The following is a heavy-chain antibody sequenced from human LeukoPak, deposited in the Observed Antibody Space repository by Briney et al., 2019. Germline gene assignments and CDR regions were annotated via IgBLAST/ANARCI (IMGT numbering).Heavy chain of an antibody. CDR3: ARDHVGSYGYSYGLDY. CDR1: GFTVSSNY. CDR2: IYSGGST. D-gene: IGHD5-18*01. Sequence: GGSLRLSCAASGFTVSSNYMSWVSQAPGKGLEWDSVIYSGGSTYYADSVKGRFTISRDNSKNTLYLQMNSLRAEDTAVYYCARDHVGSYGYSYGLDYWGQGTLVAVSS. J-gene: IGHJ4*02. V-gene: IGHV3-66*01.